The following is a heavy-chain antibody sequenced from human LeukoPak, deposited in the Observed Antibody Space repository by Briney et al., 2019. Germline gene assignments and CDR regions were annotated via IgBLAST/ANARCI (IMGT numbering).Heavy chain of an antibody. J-gene: IGHJ6*02. CDR1: GFTFSSYS. D-gene: IGHD3-16*01. V-gene: IGHV3-21*01. Sequence: KPGGSLRLSCAASGFTFSSYSMNWVRQAPGKGLEWVSSISSSSSYIYYADSVKGRFTIFRDNAKNSLYLQMNSLRAEDTAVYYCARDWGYYYYYGMDVWGQGTTVTVSS. CDR2: ISSSSSYI. CDR3: ARDWGYYYYYGMDV.